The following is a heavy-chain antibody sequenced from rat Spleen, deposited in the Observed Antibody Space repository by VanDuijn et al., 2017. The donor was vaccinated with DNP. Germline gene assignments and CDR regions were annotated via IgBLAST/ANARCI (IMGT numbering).Heavy chain of an antibody. V-gene: IGHV5-7*01. CDR1: GLTFSDYN. Sequence: EVQLVESGGGLVQPGRSLKLSCAASGLTFSDYNMACVRQAPKKGLEWVAAISPSGSRTYNPDSVKGRFTLSRDNARSTLYLQMNSLRSEDTAIYYCARGNYPGINTFDYWGQGVTVTVSS. CDR3: ARGNYPGINTFDY. CDR2: ISPSGSRT. D-gene: IGHD1-4*01. J-gene: IGHJ2*01.